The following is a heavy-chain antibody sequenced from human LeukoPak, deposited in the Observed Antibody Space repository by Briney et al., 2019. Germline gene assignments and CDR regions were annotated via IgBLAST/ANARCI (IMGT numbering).Heavy chain of an antibody. V-gene: IGHV4-61*02. CDR1: GGSISSGSYY. CDR2: IYTSGST. Sequence: PSETLSLTCTVSGGSISSGSYYWSWIRQPAGKGLEWIGRIYTSGSTNYNPSLKSRVTISVDTSKNQFSLKLSSAIAADTAVYYCARTTEGYCSSASCFGFSYSYYMDVWGKGTTVTISS. J-gene: IGHJ6*03. CDR3: ARTTEGYCSSASCFGFSYSYYMDV. D-gene: IGHD2-2*01.